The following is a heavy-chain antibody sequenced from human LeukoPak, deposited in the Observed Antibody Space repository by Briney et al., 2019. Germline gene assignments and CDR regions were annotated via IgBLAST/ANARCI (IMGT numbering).Heavy chain of an antibody. CDR1: GGSISSYY. CDR3: ARAYGSGSLDAFDI. D-gene: IGHD3-10*01. V-gene: IGHV4-59*01. CDR2: IYYSGST. Sequence: SETLSLTCTVSGGSISSYYWSWIRQPPGKGLEWIGYIYYSGSTNYNPSLKSRVTISVDTSKNQFSLKLSSVTAADTAMYYCARAYGSGSLDAFDIWGQGTMVTVSS. J-gene: IGHJ3*02.